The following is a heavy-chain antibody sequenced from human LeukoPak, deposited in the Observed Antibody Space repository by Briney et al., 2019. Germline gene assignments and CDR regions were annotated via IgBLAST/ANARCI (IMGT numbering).Heavy chain of an antibody. CDR2: INHSGST. CDR3: ARLDPGGDYYYGMDV. Sequence: SETLSLTRAVYGGSFSGYYWSWIRQPPGKGLEWIGEINHSGSTNYNPSLKSRVTISVDTSKNQVSLKLTSVTAADTAVYYCARLDPGGDYYYGMDVWGQGTTVTVSS. V-gene: IGHV4-34*01. J-gene: IGHJ6*02. CDR1: GGSFSGYY. D-gene: IGHD1-1*01.